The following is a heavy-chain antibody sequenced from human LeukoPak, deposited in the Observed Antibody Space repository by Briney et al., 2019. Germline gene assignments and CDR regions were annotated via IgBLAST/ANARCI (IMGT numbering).Heavy chain of an antibody. D-gene: IGHD6-13*01. Sequence: GRSLRLSCAASGFTFSSYGMHWVRQAPGKGLEWVAVIWYDGSNKYYADSVKGRFTISRDNSKNTLYLQMNSLRAEDTAAYYCARDPAAGAFDIWGQGTMVTVSS. CDR2: IWYDGSNK. CDR3: ARDPAAGAFDI. J-gene: IGHJ3*02. V-gene: IGHV3-33*01. CDR1: GFTFSSYG.